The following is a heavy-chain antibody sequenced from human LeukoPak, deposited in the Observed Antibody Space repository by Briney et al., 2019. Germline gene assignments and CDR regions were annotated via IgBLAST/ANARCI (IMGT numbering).Heavy chain of an antibody. CDR3: AKETTTVTDWFDP. Sequence: GGSLRLSCAASGFTFSSYGMHWVRQAPGKGLEWVAVLSYDGSNKYYADSVKGRFTISRDNSKNTLYLQMNSLRAEDTAVYYCAKETTTVTDWFDPWGQGTLVTVSS. CDR1: GFTFSSYG. CDR2: LSYDGSNK. J-gene: IGHJ5*02. D-gene: IGHD4-17*01. V-gene: IGHV3-30*18.